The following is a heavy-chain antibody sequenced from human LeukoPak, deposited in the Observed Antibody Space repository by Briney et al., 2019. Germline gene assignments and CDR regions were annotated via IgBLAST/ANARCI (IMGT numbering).Heavy chain of an antibody. V-gene: IGHV4-4*07. CDR3: ARFTKDSSSSSGYYFDY. CDR1: GVSITSYY. D-gene: IGHD6-13*01. CDR2: IYTSGST. Sequence: SETLSLTCTVSGVSITSYYWSWLRQPAGKGLEWIGRIYTSGSTSYNPSLRSRLTMSVDTSKNQFSLNLSSVTAADTAVYYCARFTKDSSSSSGYYFDYWGQGTLVTVSS. J-gene: IGHJ4*02.